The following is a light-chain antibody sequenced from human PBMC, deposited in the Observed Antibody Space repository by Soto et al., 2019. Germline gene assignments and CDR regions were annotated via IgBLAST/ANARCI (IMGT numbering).Light chain of an antibody. CDR1: QSHSNNNY. V-gene: IGKV3-20*01. CDR3: QQYGSSPT. Sequence: EIVLPQSPRALSLSPGQSTTLSCRTSQSHSNNNYLAWYQQKPGQAPRLLIYGASSRATGIPDRFSGSGSGTDFTLTSSRLEPEDFAVYYCQQYGSSPTFGQGTKVDIK. J-gene: IGKJ1*01. CDR2: GAS.